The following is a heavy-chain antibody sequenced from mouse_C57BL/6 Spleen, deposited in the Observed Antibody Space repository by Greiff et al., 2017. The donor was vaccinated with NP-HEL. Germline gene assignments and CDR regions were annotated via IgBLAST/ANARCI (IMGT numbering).Heavy chain of an antibody. CDR2: IYPSDSEN. D-gene: IGHD1-1*01. Sequence: LQQPGAELVRPGASVKLSCKASCFTFPCYWVGWVKQKPGQGLEWIGNIYPSDSENHYNQKFKDKATLTVDKSSSTAYMQLSSLTSEDSAVYYCASRYGSSWYFDVWGTGTTVTVSS. J-gene: IGHJ1*03. V-gene: IGHV1-61*01. CDR1: CFTFPCYW. CDR3: ASRYGSSWYFDV.